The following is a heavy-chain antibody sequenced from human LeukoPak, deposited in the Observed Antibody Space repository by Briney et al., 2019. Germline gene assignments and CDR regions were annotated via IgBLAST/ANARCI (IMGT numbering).Heavy chain of an antibody. J-gene: IGHJ5*02. CDR1: GYSISSGYY. CDR3: AREGYGDYVAWFDP. Sequence: SETLSLTCTVSGYSISSGYYWSWIRQPAGKGLEWIGRIYTSGSTNYNPSLKSRVTMSVDTSKNQFSLKLSSVTAADTAVYYCAREGYGDYVAWFDPWGQGTLVTVSS. V-gene: IGHV4-4*07. D-gene: IGHD4-17*01. CDR2: IYTSGST.